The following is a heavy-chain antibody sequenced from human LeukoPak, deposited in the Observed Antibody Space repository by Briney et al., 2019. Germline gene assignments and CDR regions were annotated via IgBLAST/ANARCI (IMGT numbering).Heavy chain of an antibody. CDR1: GFTFSSSV. V-gene: IGHV3-48*03. CDR2: ISSSGSTK. CDR3: AREGSSYAPSGPFYFDY. D-gene: IGHD1-26*01. Sequence: GGSLRLSCAASGFTFSSSVMNWVRQAPGKGLEWVSYISSSGSTKNYADSVKGRFTISRDNAKNSLYLQMNSLRAEDTAVYYCAREGSSYAPSGPFYFDYWGQGTLVTVSS. J-gene: IGHJ4*02.